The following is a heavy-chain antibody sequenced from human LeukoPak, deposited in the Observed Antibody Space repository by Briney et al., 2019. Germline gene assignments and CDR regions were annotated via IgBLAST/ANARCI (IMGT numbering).Heavy chain of an antibody. V-gene: IGHV1-69*05. CDR1: GGTFSSYA. D-gene: IGHD3-3*01. CDR2: IIPIFGTA. Sequence: SVKVSCKASGGTFSSYAISWVRQAPGPGLEWVGGIIPIFGTANYAQKFQGRVTITTDESTSTAYMELSSLRSEDTAVYYCARDLYYDFWSGQDWFDPWGQGTLVTVSS. J-gene: IGHJ5*02. CDR3: ARDLYYDFWSGQDWFDP.